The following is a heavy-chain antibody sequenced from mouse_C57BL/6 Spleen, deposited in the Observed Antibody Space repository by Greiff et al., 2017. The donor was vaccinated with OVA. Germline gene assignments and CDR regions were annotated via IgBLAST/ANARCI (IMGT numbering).Heavy chain of an antibody. V-gene: IGHV3-6*01. CDR3: ARDEPYYYGSNYAMDY. CDR2: ISYDGSN. J-gene: IGHJ4*01. Sequence: EVHLVESGPGLVKPSQSLSLTCSVTGYSITSGYYWNWIRQFPGNKLEWMGYISYDGSNNYNPSLKNRISITRDTSKNQFFLKLNSVTTEDTATYYCARDEPYYYGSNYAMDYWGQGTSVTVSS. CDR1: GYSITSGYY. D-gene: IGHD1-1*01.